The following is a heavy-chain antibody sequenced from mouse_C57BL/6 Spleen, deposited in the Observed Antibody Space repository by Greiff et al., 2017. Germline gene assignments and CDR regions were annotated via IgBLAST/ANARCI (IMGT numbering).Heavy chain of an antibody. CDR3: ARDLASSGPFAY. CDR1: GYAFSSSW. Sequence: QVQLKQSGPELVKPGASVKISCKASGYAFSSSWMNWVKQRPGKGLEWIGRIYPGDGYTNYNGKFKGKATLTADKSSSTAYMQLSSLTSEDSAVYFCARDLASSGPFAYWGQGTLVTVSA. CDR2: IYPGDGYT. J-gene: IGHJ3*01. D-gene: IGHD3-2*02. V-gene: IGHV1-82*01.